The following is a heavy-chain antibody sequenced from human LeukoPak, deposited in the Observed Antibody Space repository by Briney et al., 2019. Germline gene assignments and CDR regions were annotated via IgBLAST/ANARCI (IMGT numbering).Heavy chain of an antibody. V-gene: IGHV5-51*01. D-gene: IGHD6-19*01. CDR3: ARQDTNGWYPEF. CDR1: GYSFTSYW. CDR2: IHPGDSDT. Sequence: GESLKISCKGSGYSFTSYWIAWVRQMPGERLQWMGVIHPGDSDTRYSPSFQGQVTISVDKSITTAYLQWSSLESSDTAVYYCARQDTNGWYPEFWGQGTLVTVSS. J-gene: IGHJ4*02.